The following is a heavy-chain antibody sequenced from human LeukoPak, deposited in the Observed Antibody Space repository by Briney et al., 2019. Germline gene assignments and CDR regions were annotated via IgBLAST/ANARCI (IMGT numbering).Heavy chain of an antibody. CDR3: ARDMAPLIERWLYYAFDI. J-gene: IGHJ3*02. CDR1: GFTFSDYY. Sequence: GGSLRLSCAASGFTFSDYYMSWIRQAPGKGLEWVSYISSSGSTIYFADSVKGRFTISRDNAKNSLYLQMNSLRAEDTAVYYCARDMAPLIERWLYYAFDIWGQGTMVTVSS. CDR2: ISSSGSTI. D-gene: IGHD5-24*01. V-gene: IGHV3-11*01.